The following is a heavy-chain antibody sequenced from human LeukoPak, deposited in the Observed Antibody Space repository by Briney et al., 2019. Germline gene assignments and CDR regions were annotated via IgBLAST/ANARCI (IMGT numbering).Heavy chain of an antibody. CDR2: IIPIFGTA. CDR3: ARDVASGHGYERYFDY. J-gene: IGHJ4*03. D-gene: IGHD5-12*01. Sequence: SVKVSCKASGGTFSSYAISWVRQAPGQGLEWMGWIIPIFGTANYAQKFQGRVTITADESTSTAYMELSSLRSEDTAVYYCARDVASGHGYERYFDYWGQGTLVTVSS. V-gene: IGHV1-69*13. CDR1: GGTFSSYA.